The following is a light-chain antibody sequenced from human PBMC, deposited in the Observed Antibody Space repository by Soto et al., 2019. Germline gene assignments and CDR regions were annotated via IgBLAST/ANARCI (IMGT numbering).Light chain of an antibody. V-gene: IGKV1-12*02. J-gene: IGKJ1*01. CDR3: QQADSSPWT. Sequence: DIQMTQSPFSVSASVGDRVTVTCRASQSIGSWLAWYQQKPGKAPSLLIYAASSLQTGVPSRFSGSGSGTDFTLTISNLQPEDSATYFCQQADSSPWTFGQGTKVEIK. CDR1: QSIGSW. CDR2: AAS.